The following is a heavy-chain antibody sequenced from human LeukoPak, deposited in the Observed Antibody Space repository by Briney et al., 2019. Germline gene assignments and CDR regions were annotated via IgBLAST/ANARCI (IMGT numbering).Heavy chain of an antibody. D-gene: IGHD3-22*01. CDR1: GFTFSSYA. Sequence: GGSLRLSCAASGFTFSSYAMSWVRQAPGKGLEWVSAISGNGGSTYYADSMKGRFTISRDNSKNTLYLQMNSLRAEDTAVYYCAKSSRDSSGYFDYWGQGTLVTVSS. CDR2: ISGNGGST. CDR3: AKSSRDSSGYFDY. V-gene: IGHV3-23*01. J-gene: IGHJ4*02.